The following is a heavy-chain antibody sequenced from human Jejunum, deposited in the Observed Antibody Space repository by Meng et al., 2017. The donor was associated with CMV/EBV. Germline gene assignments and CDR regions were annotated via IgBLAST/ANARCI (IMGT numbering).Heavy chain of an antibody. D-gene: IGHD4-17*01. V-gene: IGHV3-7*01. Sequence: FTFSCYWMSWVRQAPGKGLEWVANIKQDGSEKYYVDSVKGRFTISRDNAKNSLYLQMNSLRAEDTAVYYCAKRGYGDYYYYYGMDVWGQGTTVTVSS. J-gene: IGHJ6*02. CDR1: FTFSCYW. CDR2: IKQDGSEK. CDR3: AKRGYGDYYYYYGMDV.